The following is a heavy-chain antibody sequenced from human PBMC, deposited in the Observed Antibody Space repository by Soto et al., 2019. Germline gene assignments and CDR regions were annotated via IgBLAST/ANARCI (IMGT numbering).Heavy chain of an antibody. Sequence: GGSLRLSCAASGFTFDDYAMHWVRQAPGKGLEWVSGISWNSGSIGYTDSVKGRFTISRDNAKNSLYLQMNSLRAEDTALYYCAKDIGGELERRGYFDYWGQGTLVTVSS. CDR3: AKDIGGELERRGYFDY. CDR1: GFTFDDYA. J-gene: IGHJ4*02. D-gene: IGHD1-1*01. V-gene: IGHV3-9*01. CDR2: ISWNSGSI.